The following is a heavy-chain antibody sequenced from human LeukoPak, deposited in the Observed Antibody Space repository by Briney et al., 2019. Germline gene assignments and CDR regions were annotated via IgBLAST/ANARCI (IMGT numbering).Heavy chain of an antibody. CDR3: ARVGGTAFDY. CDR2: ISSNGGST. J-gene: IGHJ4*02. Sequence: PGGSLRLSCAASGFTFSSYAMHWVRQAPGKGLGYVSAISSNGGSTYYANSVKGRFTISRDNSKNTLYLQMGSLRAEDMAVYYCARVGGTAFDYWGQGTLVTVSS. D-gene: IGHD6-13*01. V-gene: IGHV3-64*01. CDR1: GFTFSSYA.